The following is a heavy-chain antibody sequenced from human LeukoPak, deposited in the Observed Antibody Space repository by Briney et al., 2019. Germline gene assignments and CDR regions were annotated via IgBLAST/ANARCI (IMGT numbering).Heavy chain of an antibody. D-gene: IGHD5-24*01. CDR3: ARAMSKIEMATISRLYYFDY. CDR1: GYTFTGYY. V-gene: IGHV1-2*04. CDR2: INPNSGGT. Sequence: GASVKVSCKASGYTFTGYYMHWVRQAPGQGLEWMGWINPNSGGTNYAQKFQGWVTMTRDTSISTAYMELSRLRSDDTAVYYCARAMSKIEMATISRLYYFDYWGQGTLVTVSS. J-gene: IGHJ4*02.